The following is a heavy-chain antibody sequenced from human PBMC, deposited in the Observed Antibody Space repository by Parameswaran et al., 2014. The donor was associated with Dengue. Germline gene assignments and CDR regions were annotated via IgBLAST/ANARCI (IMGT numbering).Heavy chain of an antibody. V-gene: IGHV4-38-2*01. CDR2: IYYSGIT. D-gene: IGHD5-18*01. Sequence: WIRQPPGKELEWIGIIYYSGITYYNPSLKSRVTISVDTSKNQFSLKLSSVTAADTAIYYCARTGPGIQLWHFDYWGQGTLVTVSS. J-gene: IGHJ4*02. CDR3: ARTGPGIQLWHFDY.